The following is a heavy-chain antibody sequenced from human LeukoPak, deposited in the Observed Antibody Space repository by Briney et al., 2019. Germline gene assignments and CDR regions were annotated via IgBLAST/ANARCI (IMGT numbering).Heavy chain of an antibody. V-gene: IGHV3-30-3*01. CDR3: ARDTGGLYNWFDP. CDR2: ISYDGSNK. Sequence: GGSLRLSCAASGFTFSSYAMHWVRQAPGKGLEWVAVISYDGSNKYYADSVKGRFTISRDNSKNTLYLQMNSLRAEDTAVYYCARDTGGLYNWFDPWGQGTLVTVSS. D-gene: IGHD3-16*01. CDR1: GFTFSSYA. J-gene: IGHJ5*02.